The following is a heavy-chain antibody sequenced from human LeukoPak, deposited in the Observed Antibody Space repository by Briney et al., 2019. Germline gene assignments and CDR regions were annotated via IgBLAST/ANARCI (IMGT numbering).Heavy chain of an antibody. Sequence: GGSLRLSCAASGFTFSSYSMNWIRQAPGKGLEWVSSISSSTSYIYYADSVKGRFTISKDSAKNSLYLQMNSLRAEDTAVYYCARAGGSTVSHSDYWGQGTLVTVSS. D-gene: IGHD4-17*01. J-gene: IGHJ4*02. CDR1: GFTFSSYS. V-gene: IGHV3-21*01. CDR2: ISSSTSYI. CDR3: ARAGGSTVSHSDY.